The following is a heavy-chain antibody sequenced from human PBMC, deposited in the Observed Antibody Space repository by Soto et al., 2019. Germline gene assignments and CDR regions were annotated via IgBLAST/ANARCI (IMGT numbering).Heavy chain of an antibody. J-gene: IGHJ4*02. CDR2: ISAHNGNT. V-gene: IGHV1-18*01. D-gene: IGHD1-1*01. Sequence: ASVKVSCKGSGYDFTTYCITWVRQAPGQGLEWMAWISAHNGNTDYAQKLQGRVTVTRDTSTSTAYMELRSLRPDDTAVYYCARGRYGDYWGQGALVTVSS. CDR3: ARGRYGDY. CDR1: GYDFTTYC.